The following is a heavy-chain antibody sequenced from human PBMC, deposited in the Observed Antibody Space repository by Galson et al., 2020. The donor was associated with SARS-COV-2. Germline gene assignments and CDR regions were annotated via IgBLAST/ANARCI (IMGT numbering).Heavy chain of an antibody. D-gene: IGHD4-4*01. CDR3: ARNDTVTTWGGLRSYYYYMDV. J-gene: IGHJ6*03. V-gene: IGHV1-2*02. CDR1: GYTFTGYY. CDR2: INPNSGGT. Sequence: ASVKVSCKASGYTFTGYYMHWVRQAPGQGLEWMGWINPNSGGTNYAQKFQGRVTMTRDTSISTAYMELSRLRSDDTAVYYCARNDTVTTWGGLRSYYYYMDVWGKGTTVTVSS.